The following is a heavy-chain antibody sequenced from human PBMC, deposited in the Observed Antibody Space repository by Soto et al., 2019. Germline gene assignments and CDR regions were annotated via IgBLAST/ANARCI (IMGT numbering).Heavy chain of an antibody. CDR2: ISYDGSNK. D-gene: IGHD4-17*01. J-gene: IGHJ4*02. CDR3: AREYSDYTYFDY. V-gene: IGHV3-30-3*01. Sequence: QVQLVESGGGVVQPGRSLRLSCAASGFTFSSYAMHWVRQAPGKGLEWVAVISYDGSNKYYADSVKGRFTISRDNSKNTLSLQMNSLRAEDTAVYYCAREYSDYTYFDYWGQGTLVTVSS. CDR1: GFTFSSYA.